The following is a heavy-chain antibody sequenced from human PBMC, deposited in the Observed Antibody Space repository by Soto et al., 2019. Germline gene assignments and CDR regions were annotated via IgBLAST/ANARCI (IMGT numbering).Heavy chain of an antibody. CDR3: AKDAITMVRGVISYYCMDV. D-gene: IGHD3-10*01. V-gene: IGHV3-9*01. CDR2: ISWNSGSI. CDR1: GFTFDDYA. J-gene: IGHJ6*02. Sequence: EVQLVESGGGLVQPGRSLRLSCAASGFTFDDYAMHWVRQAPGKGLEWVSGISWNSGSIGYADSVKGRFTISRDNAKNSLYLQMNSLRAEDTALYYCAKDAITMVRGVISYYCMDVWGQGTTVTVSS.